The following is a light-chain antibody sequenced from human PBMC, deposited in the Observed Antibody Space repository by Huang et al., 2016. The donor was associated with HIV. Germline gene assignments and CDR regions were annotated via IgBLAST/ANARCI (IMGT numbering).Light chain of an antibody. CDR1: QDISNY. CDR3: QHYDDPYT. Sequence: DIQMTQSPSSLSASVGDRVTITCQASQDISNYLSWYQHKPGRDQKPLIFDASSLETGVPSRFSGSGSGTYFTLTIASLQPEDVATYYCQHYDDPYTFGQGTKLEIK. CDR2: DAS. J-gene: IGKJ2*01. V-gene: IGKV1-33*01.